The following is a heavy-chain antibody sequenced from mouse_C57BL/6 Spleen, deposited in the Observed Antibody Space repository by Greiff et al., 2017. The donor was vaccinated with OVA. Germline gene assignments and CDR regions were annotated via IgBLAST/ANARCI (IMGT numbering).Heavy chain of an antibody. CDR1: GYTFTSYW. D-gene: IGHD1-1*01. V-gene: IGHV1-64*01. J-gene: IGHJ3*01. Sequence: VQLQQPGAELVKPGASVKLSCKASGYTFTSYWMHWVKQRPGQGLEWIGMIHPNSGSTNYNEKFKSKATLTVDKSSRTAYMQLSSLTSEDSAVYYCASYGSSYGFAYWGKGTPVTVSA. CDR3: ASYGSSYGFAY. CDR2: IHPNSGST.